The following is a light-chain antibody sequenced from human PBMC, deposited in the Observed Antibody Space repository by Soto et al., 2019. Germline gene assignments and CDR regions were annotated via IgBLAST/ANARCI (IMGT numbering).Light chain of an antibody. V-gene: IGLV4-69*01. CDR3: QTWGTGIVV. J-gene: IGLJ3*02. Sequence: QLVLTQSPSASASLGASVKLTCTLSSGHRTYAITWHQQQPEKGPRYLMKLNSDGSHTKGDGIPDRFTGSSSGAERYLTISSLQSDDEADYYCQTWGTGIVVFGGGTKLTV. CDR1: SGHRTYA. CDR2: LNSDGSH.